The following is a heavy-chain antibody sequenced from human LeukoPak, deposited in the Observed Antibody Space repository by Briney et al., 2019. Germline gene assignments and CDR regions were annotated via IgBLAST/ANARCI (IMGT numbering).Heavy chain of an antibody. V-gene: IGHV1-69*04. J-gene: IGHJ5*02. Sequence: ASVEVSCKASGGTFSCYTISWVRQAPGQGLEWMGRIIPILGIANYAQKFQGRVTITADKSTSTAYMELSSLRSDDTAVYYCARDARVSSTSRGHWFDPWGQGTLVTVSS. CDR1: GGTFSCYT. CDR3: ARDARVSSTSRGHWFDP. CDR2: IIPILGIA. D-gene: IGHD2-2*01.